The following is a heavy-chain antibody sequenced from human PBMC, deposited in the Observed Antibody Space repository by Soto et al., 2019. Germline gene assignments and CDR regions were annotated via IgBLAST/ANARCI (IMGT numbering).Heavy chain of an antibody. V-gene: IGHV3-21*01. CDR3: ARDKSNQRLDAFDI. J-gene: IGHJ3*02. CDR2: ISSSSSYI. CDR1: GFTFSSYS. Sequence: GGSLRLSCAASGFTFSSYSMNWVRQAPGKGLEWVSSISSSSSYIYYADSVKGRFTISRDNAKNSLYLQMNSLRAEDTAVYYCARDKSNQRLDAFDIWGQGTMVTVSS. D-gene: IGHD6-19*01.